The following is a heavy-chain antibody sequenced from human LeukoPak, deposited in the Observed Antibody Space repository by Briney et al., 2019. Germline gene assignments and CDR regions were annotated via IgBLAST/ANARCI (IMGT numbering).Heavy chain of an antibody. CDR1: GFTFSGSA. Sequence: GGSLRLSCAASGFTFSGSAMHWVRQASGKGLEWVGRIRSKANSYATAYAASVKGRFTISRDDSKNTLYLQMNSLRAEDTAVYYCASGHSREYSSSGMAFDIWGQGTMVTVSS. V-gene: IGHV3-73*01. J-gene: IGHJ3*02. D-gene: IGHD6-6*01. CDR2: IRSKANSYAT. CDR3: ASGHSREYSSSGMAFDI.